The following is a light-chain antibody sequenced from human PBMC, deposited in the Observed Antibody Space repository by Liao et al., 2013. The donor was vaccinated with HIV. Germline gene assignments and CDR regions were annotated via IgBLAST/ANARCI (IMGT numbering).Light chain of an antibody. J-gene: IGLJ2*01. CDR1: TLGDKY. V-gene: IGLV3-1*01. CDR3: QVWDSSSDHVV. CDR2: EDT. Sequence: YDLTQPPSVSVSPGQTASITCSGGTLGDKYISWYQQRPGQSPVLVIYEDTKRPSGIPERFSGSNSGNTATLTISRVEAGDEADYYCQVWDSSSDHVVFGGGTKLTVL.